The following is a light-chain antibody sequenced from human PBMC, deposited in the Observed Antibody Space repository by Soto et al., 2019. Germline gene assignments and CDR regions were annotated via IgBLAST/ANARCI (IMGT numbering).Light chain of an antibody. CDR2: SAS. CDR1: QSVDDSY. Sequence: EIVLTQSPVTLSLSPGERATLSCRASQSVDDSYLAWYQQKPGQAPRLLIYSASGRATGIPDRFSGSGSGTDFTLTISRLEPEDFAVYYCQHYENTPPSVTFGPGTKVDIK. J-gene: IGKJ3*01. CDR3: QHYENTPPSVT. V-gene: IGKV3-20*01.